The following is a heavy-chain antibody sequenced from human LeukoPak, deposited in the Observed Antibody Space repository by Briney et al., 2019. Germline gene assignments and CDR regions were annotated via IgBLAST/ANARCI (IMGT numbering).Heavy chain of an antibody. V-gene: IGHV4-34*01. CDR1: GGSFSGYY. CDR3: ARGGGDTVTTVSWFDP. CDR2: INHSGST. D-gene: IGHD4-11*01. Sequence: SETLSLTCAVYGGSFSGYYWSWIRQPPGKGLEWIGEINHSGSTNYNPSLKSRVTISVDTSKNQFSLKLSSVTAADTAVYYCARGGGDTVTTVSWFDPWGQGTLVTVSS. J-gene: IGHJ5*02.